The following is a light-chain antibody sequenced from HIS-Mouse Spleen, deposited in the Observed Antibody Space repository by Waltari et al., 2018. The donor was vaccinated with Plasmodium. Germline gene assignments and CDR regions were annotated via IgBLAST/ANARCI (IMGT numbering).Light chain of an antibody. CDR3: QQYNNWPFT. V-gene: IGKV3-15*01. CDR2: GAS. CDR1: QSVSSN. Sequence: EIVMTQSPATLSVSPGERATLSCRASQSVSSNLAWYQQKPGQAPRLLIDGASTRATGIPARFSVSGSGTEFTLTISSLQSEDFAVYYCQQYNNWPFTFGPGTKVDIK. J-gene: IGKJ3*01.